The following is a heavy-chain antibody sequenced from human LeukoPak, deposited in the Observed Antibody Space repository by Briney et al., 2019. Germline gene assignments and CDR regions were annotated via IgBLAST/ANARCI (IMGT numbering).Heavy chain of an antibody. D-gene: IGHD6-25*01. CDR1: GFTFGDYA. CDR3: TREYSSARLVYNYGMDV. CDR2: IRSKAYGGTT. V-gene: IGHV3-49*04. Sequence: GGSLRLSCTASGFTFGDYAMSWVRQAPGKGLEWVGFIRSKAYGGTTEYAASVKGRFTISRDDSKSIASLQMNSPKKQSTAASSCTREYSSARLVYNYGMDVWGQGTTVTASS. J-gene: IGHJ6*02.